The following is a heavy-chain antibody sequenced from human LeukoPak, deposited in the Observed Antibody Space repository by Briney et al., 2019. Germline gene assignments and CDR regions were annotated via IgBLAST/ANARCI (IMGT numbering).Heavy chain of an antibody. D-gene: IGHD2-15*01. J-gene: IGHJ4*02. CDR2: IDPSGGST. CDR1: GYTFTSYY. V-gene: IGHV1-46*01. CDR3: ARNSGSGFDY. Sequence: ASVKVSCKASGYTFTSYYIVWVRQAPGQGLEWMGRIDPSGGSTSYAQKFQGRVTMTRGTSTSTVYMELSSLISEDTAVYYCARNSGSGFDYWGQRTLVTVSS.